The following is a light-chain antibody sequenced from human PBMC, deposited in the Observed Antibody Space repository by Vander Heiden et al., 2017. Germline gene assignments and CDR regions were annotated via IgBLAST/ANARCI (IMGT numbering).Light chain of an antibody. Sequence: SYELTQPPSLSVSPGQPASITCSGDKMGDNKCCWYKQKPGQAPVLVIYQNNKRPSGIPERFSGSKSGNTATLTISGTQAVDEADYYCQAWDSRTHVVFGGGTKLTVL. CDR1: KMGDNK. CDR3: QAWDSRTHVV. J-gene: IGLJ2*01. CDR2: QNN. V-gene: IGLV3-1*01.